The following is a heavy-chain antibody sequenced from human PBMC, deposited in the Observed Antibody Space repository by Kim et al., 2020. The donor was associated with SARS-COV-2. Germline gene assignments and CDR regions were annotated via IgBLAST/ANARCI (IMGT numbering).Heavy chain of an antibody. Sequence: SETLSLTCTVSGGSISSGGYYWSWIRQHPGKGLEWIGYIYYSGSTYYNPSLKSRVTISVDTSKNQFSLKLSSVTAAVTAVYYCARARYYDSSGYYGLGWFDPWGQGTLVTVSS. CDR3: ARARYYDSSGYYGLGWFDP. D-gene: IGHD3-22*01. CDR1: GGSISSGGYY. V-gene: IGHV4-31*03. CDR2: IYYSGST. J-gene: IGHJ5*02.